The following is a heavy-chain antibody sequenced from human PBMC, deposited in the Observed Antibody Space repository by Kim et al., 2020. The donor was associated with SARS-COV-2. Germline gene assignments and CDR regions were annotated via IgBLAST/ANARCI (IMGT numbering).Heavy chain of an antibody. V-gene: IGHV3-23*01. J-gene: IGHJ4*02. Sequence: GGSLRLSCVASGFTLSTCAMTWVRQAPGKGLEWVSTISATSGITYYADSVKGRFTVSRDNSKNTLDLQMNSLRAEDTALYYCATHPCDGLYAPWDYWGQGTLVTVSS. CDR3: ATHPCDGLYAPWDY. CDR2: ISATSGIT. CDR1: GFTLSTCA. D-gene: IGHD2-2*01.